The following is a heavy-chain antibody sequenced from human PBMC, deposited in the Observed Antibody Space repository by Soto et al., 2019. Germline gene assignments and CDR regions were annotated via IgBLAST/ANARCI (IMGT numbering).Heavy chain of an antibody. V-gene: IGHV3-23*01. CDR3: AKDAGGGLLLTTDPYFDY. CDR2: ISGSGGST. CDR1: GFTFSSYA. J-gene: IGHJ4*02. D-gene: IGHD4-17*01. Sequence: GGSLRLSCAASGFTFSSYAMSWVRQAPGKGLEWVSAISGSGGSTYYADSVKGRFTISRDNSKNTLYLQMNSLRAEDTAVYYCAKDAGGGLLLTTDPYFDYWGQGTLVTVSS.